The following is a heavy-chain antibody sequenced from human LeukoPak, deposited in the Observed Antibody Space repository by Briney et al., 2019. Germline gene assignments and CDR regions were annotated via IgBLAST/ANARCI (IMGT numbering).Heavy chain of an antibody. CDR1: GFTFSSYD. Sequence: SGGSLRLSCAASGFTFSSYDMHWVRQAPGKGLEWVAFIRYDGSNKYYADSVKGRFTISRDNSKNTLYLQMNSLRAEDTAVYYCAKLKKQLLWFGEPLDYWGQGTLVTVSS. J-gene: IGHJ4*02. CDR2: IRYDGSNK. CDR3: AKLKKQLLWFGEPLDY. V-gene: IGHV3-30*02. D-gene: IGHD3-10*01.